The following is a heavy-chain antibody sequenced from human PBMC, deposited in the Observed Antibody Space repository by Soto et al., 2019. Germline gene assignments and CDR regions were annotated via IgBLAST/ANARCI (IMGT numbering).Heavy chain of an antibody. Sequence: GGSLRLSCAVSGLNFSSYGMHWVRQAPGKXMEWVAVISYDGRNKYYADSVKGRFTISRDNSKNTLYLQMNSLRAEDTAVYYCAKDVAMVVPASQIYYYYGMDVWGQGTTVTVSS. J-gene: IGHJ6*02. V-gene: IGHV3-30*18. CDR1: GLNFSSYG. CDR3: AKDVAMVVPASQIYYYYGMDV. D-gene: IGHD2-15*01. CDR2: ISYDGRNK.